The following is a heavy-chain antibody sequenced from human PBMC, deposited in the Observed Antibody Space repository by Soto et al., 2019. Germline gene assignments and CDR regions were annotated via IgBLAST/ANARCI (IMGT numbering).Heavy chain of an antibody. D-gene: IGHD3-3*01. V-gene: IGHV4-59*08. CDR1: GGSISNYY. Sequence: PSETLSLTCTVSGGSISNYYWSWIRQPPGKGLEWIGYIYYIGNTNYSPSLKSRVTMSVDTSKNQFSLRLSSVTAADTAVYYCARHTRPNYDFWSGYYFDYWGQGTLVTVSS. J-gene: IGHJ4*02. CDR3: ARHTRPNYDFWSGYYFDY. CDR2: IYYIGNT.